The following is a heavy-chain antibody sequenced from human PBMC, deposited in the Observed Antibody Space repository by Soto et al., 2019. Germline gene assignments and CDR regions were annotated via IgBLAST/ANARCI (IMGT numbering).Heavy chain of an antibody. CDR2: IIPIFGTA. V-gene: IGHV1-69*06. J-gene: IGHJ4*02. D-gene: IGHD2-2*01. Sequence: SVKVSCKASGGTFSSYAISWVRQAPGQGLEWMGGIIPIFGTANYAQKFQGRVTSTADKSTSTAYMELSSLRSEDTAVYYCGKSPADIVVVPAVDYFDYWGQGTLVTVSS. CDR1: GGTFSSYA. CDR3: GKSPADIVVVPAVDYFDY.